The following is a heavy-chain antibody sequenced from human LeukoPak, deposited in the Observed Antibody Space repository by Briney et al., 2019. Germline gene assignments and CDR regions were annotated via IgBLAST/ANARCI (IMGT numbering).Heavy chain of an antibody. V-gene: IGHV1-8*01. J-gene: IGHJ4*02. Sequence: ASVKVSCKASGYTFTSYDINWVRQATGQGLEWMGWMNPNSGNTGYAQKFRGRVTMTRNTSISTAYMELSSLRSEDTAVYYCARSKGARFRGLLNYWGQGTLVTVSS. CDR1: GYTFTSYD. CDR2: MNPNSGNT. CDR3: ARSKGARFRGLLNY. D-gene: IGHD3-10*01.